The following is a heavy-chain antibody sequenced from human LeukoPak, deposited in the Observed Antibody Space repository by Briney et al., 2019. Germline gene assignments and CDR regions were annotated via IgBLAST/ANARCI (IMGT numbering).Heavy chain of an antibody. V-gene: IGHV3-21*01. J-gene: IGHJ4*02. CDR3: AREEFRNFDY. CDR1: GFTFSSYS. CDR2: ISSSSSYI. Sequence: PGGSLTLSCAASGFTFSSYSMNWVRQAPGKGLEWVSSISSSSSYIYYADSVKGRFTISRDNAKNSLYLQMNSLRAEDTAVYYCAREEFRNFDYWGQGTLDTVSS.